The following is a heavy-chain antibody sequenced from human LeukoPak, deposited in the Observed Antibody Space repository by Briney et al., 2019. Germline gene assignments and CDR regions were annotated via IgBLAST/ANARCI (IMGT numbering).Heavy chain of an antibody. V-gene: IGHV1-46*01. CDR2: INPSGDGT. CDR1: GHTFTTYY. J-gene: IGHJ5*02. D-gene: IGHD1-14*01. CDR3: AKETPNTGWFDP. Sequence: ASVKVSCKASGHTFTTYYVHLVRQAPGQGLEWMGVINPSGDGTNYPQRFQGRVTLTGDTSTSTVYMELSSLRSKDTAIYYCAKETPNTGWFDPWGQGTLVTVSS.